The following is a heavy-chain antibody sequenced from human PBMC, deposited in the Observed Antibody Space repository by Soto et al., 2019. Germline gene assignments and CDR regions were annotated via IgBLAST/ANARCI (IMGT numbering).Heavy chain of an antibody. Sequence: SGPTLVKPTQTLTLTCTFSGFSLSTSGVGVGWIRQPPGKALEWLALIYWDDDKRYSPSLKIRLTITKDTSKNQVVLTMTNMDPVDTATYYCAHSHSSWTGEYFQHWGQGTLVTVSS. D-gene: IGHD6-13*01. CDR2: IYWDDDK. J-gene: IGHJ1*01. CDR3: AHSHSSWTGEYFQH. CDR1: GFSLSTSGVG. V-gene: IGHV2-5*02.